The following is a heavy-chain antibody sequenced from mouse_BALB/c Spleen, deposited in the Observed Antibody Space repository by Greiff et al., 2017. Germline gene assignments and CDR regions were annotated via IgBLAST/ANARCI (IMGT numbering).Heavy chain of an antibody. CDR3: ARGDYYGSFAY. Sequence: EVQLVESGGGLVQPGGSRKLSCAASGFTFSSFGMHWVRQAPEKGLEWVAYISSGSSTIYYADTVKGRFTISRDNPKNTLFLQMTSLRSEDTAMYYCARGDYYGSFAYWGQGTLVTVSA. CDR1: GFTFSSFG. J-gene: IGHJ3*01. CDR2: ISSGSSTI. V-gene: IGHV5-17*02. D-gene: IGHD1-1*01.